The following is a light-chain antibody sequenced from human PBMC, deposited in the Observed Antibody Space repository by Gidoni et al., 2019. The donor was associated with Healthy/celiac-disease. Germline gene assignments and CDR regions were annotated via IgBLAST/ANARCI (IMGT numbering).Light chain of an antibody. CDR1: QSVSSY. CDR2: DAS. V-gene: IGKV3-11*01. Sequence: EIVLTQSPATLSLSPGERATLSCRASQSVSSYLAWYQQKPGQAPRLLIYDASNRTTGIPARFSGSGSGTDFTLTISSLEPEGFAVYYCQQRSYWPLTFGGXTKVEIK. J-gene: IGKJ4*01. CDR3: QQRSYWPLT.